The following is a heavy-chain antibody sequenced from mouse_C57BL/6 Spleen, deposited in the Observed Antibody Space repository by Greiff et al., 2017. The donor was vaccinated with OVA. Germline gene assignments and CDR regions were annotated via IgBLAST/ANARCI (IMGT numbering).Heavy chain of an antibody. CDR3: ASGDTTVDSDY. CDR1: GYAFSSYW. J-gene: IGHJ2*01. CDR2: IYPGDGDT. V-gene: IGHV1-80*01. Sequence: QVQLQQSGAELVKPGASVKISCKASGYAFSSYWMNWVKQRPGKGLEWIGQIYPGDGDTNYNGKFKGKATLTADKSSSPAYMQRSSRTSEDSAVYFCASGDTTVDSDYWGQGTTRTVSS. D-gene: IGHD1-1*01.